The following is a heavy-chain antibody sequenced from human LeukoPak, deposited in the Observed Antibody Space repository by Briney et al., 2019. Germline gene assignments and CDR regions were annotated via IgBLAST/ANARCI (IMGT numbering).Heavy chain of an antibody. CDR3: ARMGVGARPFDY. CDR2: INHSGST. CDR1: GGSFSGYY. V-gene: IGHV4-34*01. D-gene: IGHD1-26*01. Sequence: PSETLSLTCAVYGGSFSGYYWSWIRQPPGKVLEWIGEINHSGSTNYNPSLKSRVTISVDTSKNQFSLKLSSVTAADTAVYYCARMGVGARPFDYWGQGTLVTASS. J-gene: IGHJ4*02.